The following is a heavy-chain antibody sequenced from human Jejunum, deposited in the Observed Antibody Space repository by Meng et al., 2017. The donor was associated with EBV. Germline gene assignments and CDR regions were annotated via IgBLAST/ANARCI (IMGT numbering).Heavy chain of an antibody. CDR3: ARVVDYYERSGYPDF. CDR2: IYYSGNT. V-gene: IGHV4-61*01. D-gene: IGHD3-22*01. J-gene: IGHJ4*02. CDR1: GGSVSTASYY. Sequence: VQLQESGPGLVKPSETLSLPCTVSGGSVSTASYYWSWIRQSPGKGLEWIGYIYYSGNTNYNPSLKSRATITVDTSKNQFSLKLSSVTAADTAVYYCARVVDYYERSGYPDFWGQGTLVTVFS.